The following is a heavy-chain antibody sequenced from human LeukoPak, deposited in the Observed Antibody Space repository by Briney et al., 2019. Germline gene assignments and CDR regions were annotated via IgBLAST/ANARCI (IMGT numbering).Heavy chain of an antibody. CDR1: GFTFSSYA. CDR2: ISYDGSNK. Sequence: GRSLRLSCAASGFTFSSYAMHWVRQAPGKGLEWVAVISYDGSNKYYADSVEGRFTISRDNSKNTLYLQMNSLRAEDTAVYYCARGELYDFWSGYRFDYWGQGTLVTVSS. J-gene: IGHJ4*02. D-gene: IGHD3-3*01. V-gene: IGHV3-30-3*01. CDR3: ARGELYDFWSGYRFDY.